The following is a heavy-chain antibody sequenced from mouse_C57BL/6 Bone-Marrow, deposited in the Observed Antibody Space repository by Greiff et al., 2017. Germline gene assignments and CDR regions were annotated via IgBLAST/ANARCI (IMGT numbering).Heavy chain of an antibody. CDR2: IDPSDSYT. Sequence: VQLQQPGAELVKPGASVKLSCKASGYTFPSYWMQWVKQRPGQGLEWIGEIDPSDSYTNYNQKFKGKATLTVDTSSSTAYMQLSSLTSEDSAVYYCARSLIYYYGTYAMDYWGQGTSVTVSS. CDR3: ARSLIYYYGTYAMDY. V-gene: IGHV1-50*01. D-gene: IGHD1-1*01. J-gene: IGHJ4*01. CDR1: GYTFPSYW.